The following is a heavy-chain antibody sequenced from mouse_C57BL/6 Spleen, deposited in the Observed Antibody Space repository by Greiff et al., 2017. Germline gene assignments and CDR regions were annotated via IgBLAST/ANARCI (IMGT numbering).Heavy chain of an antibody. Sequence: QVQLQQPGAELVKPGASVKLSCKASGYTFTSYWMHWVKQRPGRGLEWIGRIEPNSGGTKYNEKFKSKATLTVDKPSSTAYMQLSSLTSEDSAVYYCARDSNPGGFDYWGQGTTLTVSS. D-gene: IGHD2-5*01. V-gene: IGHV1-72*01. CDR1: GYTFTSYW. J-gene: IGHJ2*01. CDR2: IEPNSGGT. CDR3: ARDSNPGGFDY.